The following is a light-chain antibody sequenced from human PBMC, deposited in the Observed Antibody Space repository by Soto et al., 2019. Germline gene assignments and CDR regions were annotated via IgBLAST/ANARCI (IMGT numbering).Light chain of an antibody. CDR2: AAS. J-gene: IGKJ4*01. CDR3: QQLERYPST. CDR1: QGISSW. Sequence: SQITQSPSSVSASVGDRVTMTCRASQGISSWLVWYQQKPGKAPKLLIYAASSLQSGVPSRFSGSGSGTDFTLTISSLQPEDFATYYCQQLERYPSTFGGGTKVDIK. V-gene: IGKV1-12*02.